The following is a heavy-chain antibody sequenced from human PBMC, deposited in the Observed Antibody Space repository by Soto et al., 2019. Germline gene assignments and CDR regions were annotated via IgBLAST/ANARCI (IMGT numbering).Heavy chain of an antibody. CDR3: AGYTRQLVLYYYYGMDV. CDR2: IIPIFGTA. J-gene: IGHJ6*04. D-gene: IGHD6-13*01. Sequence: QVQLVQSGAEVKKPGSSVKVSCKASGGTFSSYAISWVRQAPGQGLEWMGGIIPIFGTANYAQKFQGRVTITADESTSPACMALGSLGSEDTGVYYCAGYTRQLVLYYYYGMDVWGKGTTVTVSS. V-gene: IGHV1-69*12. CDR1: GGTFSSYA.